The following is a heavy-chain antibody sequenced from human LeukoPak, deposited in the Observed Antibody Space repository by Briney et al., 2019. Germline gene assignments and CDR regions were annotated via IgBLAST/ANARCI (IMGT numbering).Heavy chain of an antibody. CDR1: GFTFGDFW. CDR3: ASDGGPFDN. V-gene: IGHV3-7*01. D-gene: IGHD3-3*01. J-gene: IGHJ4*02. Sequence: GGSLRLSCAVSGFTFGDFWMSWVRQAPGKGLEWVANINQDGSERYYVDSVKGRFTISRDNAKKSLYLQMNGLRADDTAVYYCASDGGPFDNWGQGTLVTVSS. CDR2: INQDGSER.